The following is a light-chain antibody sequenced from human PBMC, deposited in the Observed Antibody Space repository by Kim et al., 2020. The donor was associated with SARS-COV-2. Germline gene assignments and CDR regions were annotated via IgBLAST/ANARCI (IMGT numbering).Light chain of an antibody. V-gene: IGKV3D-20*01. CDR2: DAS. J-gene: IGKJ4*01. CDR1: QSVSSSY. Sequence: EIVLTQSPATLSLSPGERATLSCGASQSVSSSYLAWYQQKPGLAPRLLIYDASSRATGIPDRFSCSGSGTDFTLTISRLEPEDFAVYYCQQYGSSRLTFGGGTKVDIK. CDR3: QQYGSSRLT.